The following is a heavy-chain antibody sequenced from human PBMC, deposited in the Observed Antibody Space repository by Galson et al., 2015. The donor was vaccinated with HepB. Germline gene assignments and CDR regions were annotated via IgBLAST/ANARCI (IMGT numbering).Heavy chain of an antibody. Sequence: SLRLSCATSGFSFTGNDMSWLRQAPGKGLEWISYISSSGTTTYYADSVKGRFTISRDNAKRSVSLHMRGLRAEDTAVYYCARASIAGQTSSLWYWGQGTRVTVSS. J-gene: IGHJ4*02. CDR3: ARASIAGQTSSLWY. CDR2: ISSSGTTT. CDR1: GFSFTGND. V-gene: IGHV3-11*01. D-gene: IGHD2-15*01.